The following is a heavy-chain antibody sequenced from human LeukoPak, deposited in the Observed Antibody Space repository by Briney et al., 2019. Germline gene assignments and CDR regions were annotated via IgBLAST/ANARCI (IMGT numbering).Heavy chain of an antibody. CDR1: GYSFTTYW. D-gene: IGHD2-2*01. CDR2: IYPGDFDT. Sequence: GESLKISCKASGYSFTTYWIGWVRQMPGRGLEWMGMIYPGDFDTKYSPSFQGQVTISVDRSITTAYLQWSSLRVSDTAMYYCARAVFGSTSEGFDYWGQGTLVTVSS. CDR3: ARAVFGSTSEGFDY. J-gene: IGHJ4*02. V-gene: IGHV5-51*01.